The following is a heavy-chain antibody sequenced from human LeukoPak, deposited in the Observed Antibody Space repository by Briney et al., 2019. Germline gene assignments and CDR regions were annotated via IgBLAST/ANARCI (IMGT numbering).Heavy chain of an antibody. V-gene: IGHV3-23*01. CDR3: AKLLDHSRGFYYNAMDV. CDR1: GFTFSSYA. J-gene: IGHJ6*02. CDR2: MSAGDAST. D-gene: IGHD1-26*01. Sequence: GGSLRLSCAASGFTFSSYAMHWVRQPPGKGLEWVSTMSAGDASTYYADSVQGRFTISRDNSKNTLSLQMNTLRAEDTAVYYCAKLLDHSRGFYYNAMDVWGRGTTVTVSS.